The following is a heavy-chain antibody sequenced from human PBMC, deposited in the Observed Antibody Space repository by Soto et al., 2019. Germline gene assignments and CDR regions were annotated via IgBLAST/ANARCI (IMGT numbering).Heavy chain of an antibody. Sequence: EVQLVESGGGLVQPGGSLRLSCAASGFTFSDHYMDWVRQAPGKGLEWVGRTRNKANSYTTEYAASVKGRFTISRDDSKNSLYLQMNSLKTEDTAVYYCARELWSGYKYYYYYMDVWGKGTTVTVSS. V-gene: IGHV3-72*01. CDR2: TRNKANSYTT. J-gene: IGHJ6*03. CDR1: GFTFSDHY. CDR3: ARELWSGYKYYYYYMDV. D-gene: IGHD3-3*01.